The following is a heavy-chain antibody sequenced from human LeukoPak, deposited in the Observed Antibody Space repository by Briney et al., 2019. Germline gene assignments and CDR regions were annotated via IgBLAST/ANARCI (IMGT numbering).Heavy chain of an antibody. D-gene: IGHD2-2*01. J-gene: IGHJ6*02. Sequence: PGGSLRLSCAASGFTFSNYAMHWVRQAPGKGLEWVAVISYDGSNKYYADSVKGRFTISRDNSKNTLYLQMNSLRAEDTAVYYCARDIVVVPAAIVSAYYYYYYGMDVWGQGTTVTVSS. CDR2: ISYDGSNK. CDR1: GFTFSNYA. CDR3: ARDIVVVPAAIVSAYYYYYYGMDV. V-gene: IGHV3-30-3*01.